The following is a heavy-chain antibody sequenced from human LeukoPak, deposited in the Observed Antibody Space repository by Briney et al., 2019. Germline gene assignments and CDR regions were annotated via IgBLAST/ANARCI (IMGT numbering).Heavy chain of an antibody. D-gene: IGHD2-2*01. V-gene: IGHV3-30-3*01. Sequence: GGSLRLSWAASEFTFSNYAMHWVRQAPGKGLAWVAVISYDGNSKSYANSVKGRFTISRDNSKNTMYLQMNSLRPEDTAVYYCARAMVVVVPAAMWGQGTLVTVSS. J-gene: IGHJ4*02. CDR1: EFTFSNYA. CDR2: ISYDGNSK. CDR3: ARAMVVVVPAAM.